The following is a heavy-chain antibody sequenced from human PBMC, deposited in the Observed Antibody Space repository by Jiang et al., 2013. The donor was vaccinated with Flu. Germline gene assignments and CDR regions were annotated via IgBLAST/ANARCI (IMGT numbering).Heavy chain of an antibody. D-gene: IGHD4-17*01. J-gene: IGHJ3*02. CDR3: ARQHYGANDAFDI. V-gene: IGHV4-59*08. Sequence: GPGLVKPSETLSLTCTVSRGSISSYYWSWIRQPPGKGLEWIGYIYYSGSTNYNPSLKSRVTISVDMSKNQFSLKLSSVTAADTAVYYCARQHYGANDAFDIWGQGTMVTVSS. CDR1: RGSISSYY. CDR2: IYYSGST.